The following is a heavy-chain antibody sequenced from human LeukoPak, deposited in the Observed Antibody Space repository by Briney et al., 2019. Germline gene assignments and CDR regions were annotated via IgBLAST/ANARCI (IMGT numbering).Heavy chain of an antibody. J-gene: IGHJ4*02. CDR1: GGSISSYY. CDR2: IYYSGST. Sequence: PSETLSLTCTVSGGSISSYYWSWIRQPPGKGLEWIGYIYYSGSTNYNPSLKSRVTISVDTSKNQFSLKLSSVTAADTAVYYCASRGRYSYGYGFDYWGQGTLVTVSS. CDR3: ASRGRYSYGYGFDY. V-gene: IGHV4-59*08. D-gene: IGHD5-18*01.